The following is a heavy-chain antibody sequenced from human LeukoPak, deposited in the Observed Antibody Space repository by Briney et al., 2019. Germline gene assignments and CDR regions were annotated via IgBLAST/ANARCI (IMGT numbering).Heavy chain of an antibody. CDR2: IYYSGST. J-gene: IGHJ5*02. V-gene: IGHV4-59*01. D-gene: IGHD3-22*01. Sequence: SEALSLTCTVSGGSISHYYWSWIRQPPGKGLEWVGYIYYSGSTNYNPSLKSRVTISVDTSKNQFSLKLSSVTAADTAVYYCARGYYDSSGYLISYNWFDPWGQGTLVTISS. CDR1: GGSISHYY. CDR3: ARGYYDSSGYLISYNWFDP.